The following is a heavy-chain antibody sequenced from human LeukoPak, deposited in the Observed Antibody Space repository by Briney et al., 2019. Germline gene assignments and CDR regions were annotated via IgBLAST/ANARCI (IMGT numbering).Heavy chain of an antibody. Sequence: GGSLRLSCVASGFTFNNYWMTWVRQAPGKGLKWVATIKHDGSEKYYVDSVRGRFPISRDKGKNSLYRQMNCLRVGETAVYYCVSGGIWWTAGWGQGSSVIVS. CDR1: GFTFNNYW. J-gene: IGHJ6*01. D-gene: IGHD3-16*01. CDR3: VSGGIWWTAG. V-gene: IGHV3-7*01. CDR2: IKHDGSEK.